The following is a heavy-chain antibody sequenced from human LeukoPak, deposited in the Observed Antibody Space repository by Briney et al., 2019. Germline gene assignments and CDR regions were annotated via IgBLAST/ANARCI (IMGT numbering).Heavy chain of an antibody. CDR1: GGSISSSSYY. CDR2: IYHSGST. J-gene: IGHJ3*02. CDR3: ASPSADTPGGAFDI. Sequence: PSGTLSLTCDVSGGSISSSSYYWGWIRQPPGKGLEWIGSIYHSGSTYYNPSLKSRVTISVDTSKNQFSLKLSSVTAADTAVYYCASPSADTPGGAFDIWGQGTMVTVYS. D-gene: IGHD2-2*01. V-gene: IGHV4-39*07.